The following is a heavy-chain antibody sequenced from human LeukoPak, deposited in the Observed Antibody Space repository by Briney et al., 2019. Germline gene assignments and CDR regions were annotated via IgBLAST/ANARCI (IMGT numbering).Heavy chain of an antibody. CDR1: GYTFTSYG. V-gene: IGHV1-18*01. CDR3: ARWVYCGGDCYPYFDD. D-gene: IGHD2-21*02. CDR2: ISAYNGNT. Sequence: ASVKVSCKASGYTFTSYGISWVRQAPGQGLEWMGWISAYNGNTNYAQKLQGRVTMTTDTSTSTAYMELRSLRSEDTAMYYCARWVYCGGDCYPYFDDWGQGTLVTVSS. J-gene: IGHJ4*02.